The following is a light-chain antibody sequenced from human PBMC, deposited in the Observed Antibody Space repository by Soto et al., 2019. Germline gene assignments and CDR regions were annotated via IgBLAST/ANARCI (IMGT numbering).Light chain of an antibody. CDR1: SSDVGGYNL. V-gene: IGLV2-14*01. Sequence: QSALTQPASVSGSPGQSITISCTGPSSDVGGYNLVSWYQQYPDKAPKLMLFDVNTRPSGVSNRFSGSKSGNTASLTISGLQAEDEADYYCSSYKSSSTLPYVFGTGTKLTVL. CDR3: SSYKSSSTLPYV. J-gene: IGLJ1*01. CDR2: DVN.